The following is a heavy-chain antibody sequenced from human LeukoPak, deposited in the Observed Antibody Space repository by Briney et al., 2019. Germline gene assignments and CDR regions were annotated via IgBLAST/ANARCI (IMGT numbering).Heavy chain of an antibody. CDR3: ATAGLIAVAGAFDY. V-gene: IGHV1-24*01. CDR2: FDPEDGET. D-gene: IGHD6-19*01. CDR1: GYTLTELS. J-gene: IGHJ4*02. Sequence: ASVTVSCKVSGYTLTELSMHWVRQAPGKGLEWMGGFDPEDGETIYAQKFQGRVTMTEDTSTDTAYMELSSLRSEDTAVYYCATAGLIAVAGAFDYWGQGTLVTVSS.